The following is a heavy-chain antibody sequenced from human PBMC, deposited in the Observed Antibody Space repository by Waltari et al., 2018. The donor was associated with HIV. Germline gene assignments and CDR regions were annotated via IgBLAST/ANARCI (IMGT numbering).Heavy chain of an antibody. Sequence: QVQLVQSGAEVKKPGASVKVSCKASGYTFTGSYMHWVRQAPGQGLEWMGRINPNSCGTNYAQKLQGRVTMTRDASISTDYMELSGLRSDDTAVYYCARGRYYGGNSGVDYWGQGTLVTVSS. CDR3: ARGRYYGGNSGVDY. V-gene: IGHV1-2*06. CDR1: GYTFTGSY. D-gene: IGHD4-17*01. J-gene: IGHJ4*02. CDR2: INPNSCGT.